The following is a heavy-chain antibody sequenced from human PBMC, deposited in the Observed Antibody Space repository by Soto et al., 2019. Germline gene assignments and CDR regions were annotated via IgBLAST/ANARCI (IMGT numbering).Heavy chain of an antibody. J-gene: IGHJ4*02. V-gene: IGHV3-7*03. Sequence: GGSLRLSCVTSEFTFRNYWLNWVRQVPGKGLEWVANISPDGRTTNYVDSVKGRFIISIDNVRNSVSLQMNSLRVEDTAVYFCFGGNGGPQWGQGTPVTVS. CDR3: FGGNGGPQ. CDR1: EFTFRNYW. CDR2: ISPDGRTT. D-gene: IGHD3-16*01.